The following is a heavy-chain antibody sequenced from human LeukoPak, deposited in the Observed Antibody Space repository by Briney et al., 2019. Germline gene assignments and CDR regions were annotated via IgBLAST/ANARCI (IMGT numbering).Heavy chain of an antibody. CDR3: ARELPTDH. CDR2: IYSGDST. V-gene: IGHV3-66*02. Sequence: PGGSLRLSCAASGFSVSSNYMNWVRQAPGKGLEGGSVIYSGDSTYYADSVKGRFTISRDNSKNTLYLQMNSLRVEDTAVYYCARELPTDHWGQGTLVTVSS. CDR1: GFSVSSNY. D-gene: IGHD1-26*01. J-gene: IGHJ4*02.